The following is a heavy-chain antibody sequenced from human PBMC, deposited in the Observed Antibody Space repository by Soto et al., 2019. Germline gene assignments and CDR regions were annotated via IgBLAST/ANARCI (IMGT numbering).Heavy chain of an antibody. J-gene: IGHJ4*02. CDR1: GGSISSGGYS. CDR3: ARGIENCSSTSCYEFDY. V-gene: IGHV4-30-2*01. CDR2: IYHSGST. Sequence: SETLSLTCAVSGGSISSGGYSWSWIRQPPGKGLEWIGYIYHSGSTYYNPSLKSRVTISVDRSKNQFSLKLSSVTAADTAVYYCARGIENCSSTSCYEFDYWGQGTLVTVSS. D-gene: IGHD2-2*01.